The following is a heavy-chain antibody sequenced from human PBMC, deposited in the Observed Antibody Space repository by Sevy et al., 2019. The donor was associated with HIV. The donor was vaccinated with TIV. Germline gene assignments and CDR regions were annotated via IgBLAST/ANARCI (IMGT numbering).Heavy chain of an antibody. Sequence: SETLSLTCAVYGGSFSGYHWSWIRQPPGKGLEWIGEINHSGSTNYNPSLKSRVTISVDTSKNQFSLRLSSGTAADTAVYYCARGPLHMDVWGQGTTVTVSS. CDR1: GGSFSGYH. V-gene: IGHV4-34*01. J-gene: IGHJ6*02. CDR3: ARGPLHMDV. CDR2: INHSGST. D-gene: IGHD4-4*01.